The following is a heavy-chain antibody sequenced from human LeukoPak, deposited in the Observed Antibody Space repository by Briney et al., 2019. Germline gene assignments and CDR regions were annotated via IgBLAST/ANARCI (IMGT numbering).Heavy chain of an antibody. CDR1: GFTFSDAR. J-gene: IGHJ4*02. Sequence: PGGSLRLSCAASGFTFSDARMSWVRQAPGKGLEWVGRIKSKSHGVTTDYAAPVRGRFTIARDDSKNTLYLQMNSLKMEDTAVYYCTTLPAPVDYWGQGTPVTVSS. CDR2: IKSKSHGVTT. V-gene: IGHV3-15*01. CDR3: TTLPAPVDY.